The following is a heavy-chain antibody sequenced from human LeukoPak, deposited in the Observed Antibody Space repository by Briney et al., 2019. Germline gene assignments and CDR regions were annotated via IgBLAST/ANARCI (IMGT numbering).Heavy chain of an antibody. CDR3: AKDLRHYDSSGYYSY. CDR1: GFTFSSYA. V-gene: IGHV3-23*01. Sequence: SGGSLRLSCAASGFTFSSYAMTWVRQAPGKGLEWVSAISGSGGSTYYADSVKGRSTISRDNSRNTLSLQMNSLRAEDTAVYYCAKDLRHYDSSGYYSYWGQGTLVTVSS. J-gene: IGHJ4*02. D-gene: IGHD3-22*01. CDR2: ISGSGGST.